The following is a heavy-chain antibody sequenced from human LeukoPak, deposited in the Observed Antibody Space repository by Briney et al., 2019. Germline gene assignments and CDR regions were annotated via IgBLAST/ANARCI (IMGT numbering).Heavy chain of an antibody. CDR3: ARGLGRTAMVTRGGVRFDY. CDR1: GYTFTSYY. CDR2: INPDSGGT. Sequence: ASVKVSCKASGYTFTSYYMHWVRQATGRGLEWMGWINPDSGGTNYAQKFQGRVAMTRNTSITTAYMELSSLRSEDTAVYYCARGLGRTAMVTRGGVRFDYWGQGTLVTVSS. J-gene: IGHJ4*02. D-gene: IGHD5-18*01. V-gene: IGHV1-8*02.